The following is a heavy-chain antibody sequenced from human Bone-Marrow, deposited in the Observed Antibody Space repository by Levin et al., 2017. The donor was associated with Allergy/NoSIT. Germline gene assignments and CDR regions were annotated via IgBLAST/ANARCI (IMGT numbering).Heavy chain of an antibody. J-gene: IGHJ3*01. D-gene: IGHD6-19*01. CDR2: ITWNSGNV. Sequence: GGSLRLSCAATGFMFDNYAMHWVRQAPGKGLEWVAGITWNSGNVGYADSLKGRFTISRDNAKKLVYLLINGLRAEDTALYYCAKDSGFSRGWYHVNHAFDLWGQGTKVTVSS. V-gene: IGHV3-9*01. CDR3: AKDSGFSRGWYHVNHAFDL. CDR1: GFMFDNYA.